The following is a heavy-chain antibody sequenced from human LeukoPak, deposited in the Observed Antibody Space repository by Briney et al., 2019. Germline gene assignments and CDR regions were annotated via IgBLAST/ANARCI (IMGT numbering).Heavy chain of an antibody. CDR1: RFTFSSYA. Sequence: GGSLRLSCAASRFTFSSYAMTWVRQAPGKGLEWVSAISGGGDSTYYADSVKGRFTISRDNSKNTLYLQMNSLRAEDTAVYYCAKDRRTYYYGMDVWGQGTTVTVSS. J-gene: IGHJ6*02. V-gene: IGHV3-23*01. CDR2: ISGGGDST. CDR3: AKDRRTYYYGMDV.